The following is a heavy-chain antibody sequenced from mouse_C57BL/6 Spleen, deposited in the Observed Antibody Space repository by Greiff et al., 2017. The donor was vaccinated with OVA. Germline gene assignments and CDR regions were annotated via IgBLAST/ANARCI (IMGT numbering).Heavy chain of an antibody. V-gene: IGHV1-52*01. Sequence: VQLQQPGAELVRPGSSVKLSCKASGYTFTSYWMHWVKQRPIQGLEWIGNIDPSDSETHYNQKFKDKATLTVDKSSSTAYMQLSSLTSEDSAVYYCAKDSPGYPSDYWGQGTTLTVSS. J-gene: IGHJ2*01. CDR1: GYTFTSYW. CDR2: IDPSDSET. CDR3: AKDSPGYPSDY. D-gene: IGHD3-2*02.